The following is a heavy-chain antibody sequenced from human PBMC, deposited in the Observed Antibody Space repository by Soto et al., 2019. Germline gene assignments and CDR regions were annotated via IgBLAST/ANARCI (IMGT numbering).Heavy chain of an antibody. D-gene: IGHD5-12*01. CDR2: TYYRSKWYN. Sequence: KQSQTLSLTCAISGDSVSSNSAAWNWIRQSPSRGLEWLGRTYYRSKWYNDYAVSVKSRITINPDTSKNQFSLQLNSVTPEDTAVYYCARDWSRFDVEMATRDYYYYGMDVWGQGTTVTVSS. J-gene: IGHJ6*02. CDR1: GDSVSSNSAA. CDR3: ARDWSRFDVEMATRDYYYYGMDV. V-gene: IGHV6-1*01.